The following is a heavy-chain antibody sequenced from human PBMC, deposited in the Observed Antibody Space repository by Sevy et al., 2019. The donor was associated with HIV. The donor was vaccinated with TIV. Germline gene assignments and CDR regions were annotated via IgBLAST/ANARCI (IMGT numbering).Heavy chain of an antibody. CDR2: IIDSGST. J-gene: IGHJ6*03. CDR1: GGSIRRGDYF. V-gene: IGHV4-39*01. Sequence: SETLSLTCSVTGGSIRRGDYFWGWIRQSPGKGLEWIGSIIDSGSTYYNPSLKSRVTMSVDTSKIQFSLKLSSVTAADTAVHYCARLRGGYGDGWFHYYMDVWGKGTTVTVSS. CDR3: ARLRGGYGDGWFHYYMDV. D-gene: IGHD2-15*01.